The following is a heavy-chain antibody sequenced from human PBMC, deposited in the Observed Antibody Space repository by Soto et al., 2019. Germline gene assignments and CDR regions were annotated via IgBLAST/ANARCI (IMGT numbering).Heavy chain of an antibody. V-gene: IGHV1-2*02. J-gene: IGHJ5*02. CDR3: ARDLSMVTSRIWFDP. Sequence: QLQLVQSGAEVRKPGASVKVSCEASGYTFTDFFIHWVRQAPGQGLEWMGWINPNSGDTNYAQKLQGRVNMTRDTSLSTASMELSRLRSDDTAIYYCARDLSMVTSRIWFDPWGQGTLVTVFS. CDR2: INPNSGDT. D-gene: IGHD4-17*01. CDR1: GYTFTDFF.